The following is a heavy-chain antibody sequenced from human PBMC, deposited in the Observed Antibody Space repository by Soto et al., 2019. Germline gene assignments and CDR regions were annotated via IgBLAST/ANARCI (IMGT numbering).Heavy chain of an antibody. CDR1: GYTFTSYY. Sequence: QVQLVQSGAEVKKPGASVKVSCKASGYTFTSYYMHWVRQVPGQGLEWMGIINPSGGSTSYAQKFQGRVTMNRDTSTSTVYMELSSLRAEDTAVYYCARVSSWSCFDYWGQGTLVTVSS. J-gene: IGHJ4*02. D-gene: IGHD6-13*01. CDR2: INPSGGST. V-gene: IGHV1-46*01. CDR3: ARVSSWSCFDY.